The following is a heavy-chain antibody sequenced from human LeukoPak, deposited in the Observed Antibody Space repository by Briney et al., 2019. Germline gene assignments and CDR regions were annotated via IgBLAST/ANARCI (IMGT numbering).Heavy chain of an antibody. CDR2: ISSSSSYI. D-gene: IGHD4-17*01. J-gene: IGHJ4*02. CDR3: ARDTTVTILFDY. V-gene: IGHV3-21*01. CDR1: GFTFSSYS. Sequence: GGSLRLSCAASGFTFSSYSMNWVRQAPGKGLEWVSSISSSSSYIYYADSVKGRFTISRDNAKNSLYLQMNSLRAEATAVYYCARDTTVTILFDYWGQGTLVTVSS.